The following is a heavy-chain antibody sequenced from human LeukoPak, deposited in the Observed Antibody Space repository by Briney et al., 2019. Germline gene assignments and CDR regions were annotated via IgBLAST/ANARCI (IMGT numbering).Heavy chain of an antibody. CDR2: IFPSGGEI. CDR3: ATYRQVLLPFES. D-gene: IGHD2-8*02. Sequence: GGSLRLSCSASGFTFSTFAMIWVRQPPGKGLEWVSSIFPSGGEIHYADSVRGRFTISRDNSKSTLSLQMNSLRAEDTAIYYCATYRQVLLPFESWGQGTLVTVSS. V-gene: IGHV3-23*01. CDR1: GFTFSTFA. J-gene: IGHJ4*02.